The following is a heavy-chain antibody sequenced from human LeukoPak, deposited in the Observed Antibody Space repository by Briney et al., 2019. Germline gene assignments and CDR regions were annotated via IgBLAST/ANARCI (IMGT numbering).Heavy chain of an antibody. CDR3: ERDHRYSSGWYVGY. V-gene: IGHV1-69*05. J-gene: IGHJ4*02. CDR1: GCTFSSYA. Sequence: VASVKVSCKASGCTFSSYAISWVRQAPGQGLEWMGRIIPIFGTANYAQKLQGRVTITTDESTSTAYMELRSPRFEDRAVYYCERDHRYSSGWYVGYWGQGTLVTVYS. CDR2: IIPIFGTA. D-gene: IGHD6-19*01.